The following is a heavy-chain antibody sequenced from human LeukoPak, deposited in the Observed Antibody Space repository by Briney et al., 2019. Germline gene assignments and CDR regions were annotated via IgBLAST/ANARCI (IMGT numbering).Heavy chain of an antibody. CDR1: GFTFTDYW. CDR3: ARAGAYHFDN. Sequence: AGGSLRLSCAASGFTFTDYWMHWVRHAPGKGLVWVSIINTDTRGTYYADSVKGRFTISRDNAKNTLYLQMNCLRAEDTAVYYCARAGAYHFDNWGQGTLVTVSS. D-gene: IGHD3-16*01. V-gene: IGHV3-74*01. CDR2: INTDTRGT. J-gene: IGHJ4*02.